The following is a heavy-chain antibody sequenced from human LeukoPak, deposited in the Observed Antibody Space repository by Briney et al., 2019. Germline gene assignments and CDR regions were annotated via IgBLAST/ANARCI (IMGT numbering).Heavy chain of an antibody. CDR3: ARISLSGWVNDH. V-gene: IGHV3-74*01. J-gene: IGHJ4*02. D-gene: IGHD6-19*01. CDR2: INSDGSST. Sequence: GGSLRLSCAASGFTFSSYWMHWVRQAPGKGLVWVSRINSDGSSTTYADSVRGRFTISRDNAKNTLYLQMNSLTAEDTAVYYCARISLSGWVNDHWGQGTLVTVSS. CDR1: GFTFSSYW.